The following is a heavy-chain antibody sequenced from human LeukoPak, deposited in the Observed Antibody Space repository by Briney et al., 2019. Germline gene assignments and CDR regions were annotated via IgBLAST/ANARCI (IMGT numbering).Heavy chain of an antibody. CDR2: ISAYNGNT. V-gene: IGHV1-18*01. CDR3: AREGYCSGGSCSSYYYYYGMDV. J-gene: IGHJ6*02. D-gene: IGHD2-15*01. CDR1: GYTFTSYG. Sequence: ASVKVSCKASGYTFTSYGISWVRKAPGQGLEWMGWISAYNGNTNYAQKLQGRVTMTTDTSTSTAYMELRSLRSDDTAVYYCAREGYCSGGSCSSYYYYYGMDVWGQGTTVTVSS.